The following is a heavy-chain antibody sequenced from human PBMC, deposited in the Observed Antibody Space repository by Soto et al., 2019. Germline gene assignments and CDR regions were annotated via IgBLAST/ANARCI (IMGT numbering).Heavy chain of an antibody. J-gene: IGHJ4*02. CDR1: DGSVSSNSYY. CDR3: ARAQYYYDSSGYYYVWGFFDY. V-gene: IGHV4-39*07. Sequence: PSETLSLTCTVSDGSVSSNSYYWSWLRQPPGKGLEWIGYIYNRASTNYNPSTNYNSSLESRVTISLDTSKNQFSLKLSSVTAADTAVYYCARAQYYYDSSGYYYVWGFFDYWGQGTLVTVSS. D-gene: IGHD3-22*01. CDR2: IYNRAST.